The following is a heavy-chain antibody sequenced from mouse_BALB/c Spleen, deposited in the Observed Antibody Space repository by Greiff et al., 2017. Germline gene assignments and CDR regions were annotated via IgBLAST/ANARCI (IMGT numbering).Heavy chain of an antibody. V-gene: IGHV3-8*02. D-gene: IGHD1-1*01. Sequence: VQLKESGPSLVKPSQTLSLTCSVTGDSITSGYWNWIRKFPGNKLEYMGYISYSGSTYYNPSLKSRISITRDTSKNQYYLQLNSVTTEDTATYYCARYGGLLRSLYYFDYWGQGTTLTVSS. CDR3: ARYGGLLRSLYYFDY. CDR2: ISYSGST. CDR1: GDSITSGY. J-gene: IGHJ2*01.